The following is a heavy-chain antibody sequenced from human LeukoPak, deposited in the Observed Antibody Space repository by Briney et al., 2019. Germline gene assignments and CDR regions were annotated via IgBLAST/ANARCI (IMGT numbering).Heavy chain of an antibody. CDR1: GYTFTSYG. CDR3: ARGRAYSNGRSWHYFDY. CDR2: ISAYNGNT. D-gene: IGHD3-22*01. J-gene: IGHJ4*02. Sequence: ASVTVSCTASGYTFTSYGISWVRQAPGQGLEWMGWISAYNGNTNYAQKLQGRVTMTTDTSTSTAYMELRSLRSDDTAVYYCARGRAYSNGRSWHYFDYWGQGTLVTVSS. V-gene: IGHV1-18*01.